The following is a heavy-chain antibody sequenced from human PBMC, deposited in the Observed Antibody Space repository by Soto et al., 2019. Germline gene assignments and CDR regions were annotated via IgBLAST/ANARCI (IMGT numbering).Heavy chain of an antibody. CDR3: ATGISNGWYRTREGYWYFDL. V-gene: IGHV1-69*01. CDR2: IIPIFGTA. J-gene: IGHJ2*01. D-gene: IGHD6-19*01. Sequence: QVQLVQSGAEVKKPGSSVKVSCKASGGTFSSYAISWVRQAPGQGLEWMGGIIPIFGTANYAQKFQGRVTITADESTRTAYMELSSLRSEDTAVYYCATGISNGWYRTREGYWYFDLWGRGTLVTVSS. CDR1: GGTFSSYA.